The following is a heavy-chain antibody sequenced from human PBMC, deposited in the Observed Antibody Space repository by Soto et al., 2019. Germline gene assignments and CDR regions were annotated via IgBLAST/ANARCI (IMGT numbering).Heavy chain of an antibody. V-gene: IGHV1-69*13. CDR2: IIPIFGTA. J-gene: IGHJ3*02. Sequence: SVKVSCKASGYTFTSYAMHWVRQAPGQGLEWMGGIIPIFGTANYAQKFQGRVTITADESTSTAYMELSSLRSEDTAVYYCASWTTPDYYDSSVHAFDIWGQGTMVTVSS. D-gene: IGHD3-22*01. CDR1: GYTFTSYA. CDR3: ASWTTPDYYDSSVHAFDI.